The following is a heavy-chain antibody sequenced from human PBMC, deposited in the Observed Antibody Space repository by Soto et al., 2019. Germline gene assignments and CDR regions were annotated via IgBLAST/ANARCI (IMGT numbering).Heavy chain of an antibody. J-gene: IGHJ4*02. Sequence: QAQVVQSGAEVRKPGSSVKLSCKASEGTFNSYAIAWVRQAPGQGLEWMGGIIPYYNTLNYAQKFQDRVTITADDSTNTVYMELSSLRSDDTAVDFCASGASRWYPDVVDSWAQGTLVTVSS. CDR1: EGTFNSYA. CDR3: ASGASRWYPDVVDS. D-gene: IGHD6-13*01. CDR2: IIPYYNTL. V-gene: IGHV1-69*01.